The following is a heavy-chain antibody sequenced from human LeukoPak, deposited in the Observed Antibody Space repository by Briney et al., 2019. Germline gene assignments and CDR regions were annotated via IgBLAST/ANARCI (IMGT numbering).Heavy chain of an antibody. Sequence: ASVKVSCKASGYTFTSYGISWVRQAPGQGLEWMGWISAYNGNTNYAQKLQGRVTMTTDTSTSTAYMELRSLRSDDTAEYYCARTLGVCSGGSCHNYYKGMDVWGQGTTVTVSS. CDR1: GYTFTSYG. D-gene: IGHD2-15*01. CDR3: ARTLGVCSGGSCHNYYKGMDV. V-gene: IGHV1-18*01. CDR2: ISAYNGNT. J-gene: IGHJ6*02.